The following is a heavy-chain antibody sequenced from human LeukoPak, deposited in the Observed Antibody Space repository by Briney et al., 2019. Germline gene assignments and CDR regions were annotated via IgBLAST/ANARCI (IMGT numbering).Heavy chain of an antibody. Sequence: GGSLRLSCEASGFTFGSYAMYWVRQGPGKGLEWVAGIFGSGGSPHYADSVKGRFTISRDNSQNMVYLHINSLRAEDTAVYFCARGPAAVHPWGQGTLVTVSS. CDR1: GFTFGSYA. J-gene: IGHJ5*02. CDR2: IFGSGGSP. CDR3: ARGPAAVHP. D-gene: IGHD6-13*01. V-gene: IGHV3-23*01.